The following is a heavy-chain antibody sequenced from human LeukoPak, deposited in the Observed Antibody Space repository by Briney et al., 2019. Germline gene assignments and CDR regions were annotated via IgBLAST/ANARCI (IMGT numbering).Heavy chain of an antibody. J-gene: IGHJ4*02. CDR3: ARDKPAEAALDF. Sequence: ASVKVSCEASGYTFTGYYIHWVRQAPGQGLEWMGWINPNSGGTNYAQKFQGRVTMTRDRSINTAYMDLRSLTYDDTAVYYCARDKPAEAALDFWGQGTLVTVSS. V-gene: IGHV1-2*02. CDR1: GYTFTGYY. CDR2: INPNSGGT.